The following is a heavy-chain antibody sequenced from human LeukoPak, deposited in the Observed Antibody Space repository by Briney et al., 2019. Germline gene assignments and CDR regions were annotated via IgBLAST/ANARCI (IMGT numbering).Heavy chain of an antibody. Sequence: GGSLRLSCAASGFTFSSYSMNWVRQAPGKGLEWVSYISSSSSTIYYADSVKGRFTISRDNAKNSLYLQMNSLRAEDTAVYYCASGELRGAFDIWGQGTMVTVSS. J-gene: IGHJ3*02. V-gene: IGHV3-48*01. CDR2: ISSSSSTI. D-gene: IGHD1-26*01. CDR3: ASGELRGAFDI. CDR1: GFTFSSYS.